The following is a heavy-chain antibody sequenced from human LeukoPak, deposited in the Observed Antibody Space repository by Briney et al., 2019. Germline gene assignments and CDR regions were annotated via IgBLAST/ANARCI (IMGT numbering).Heavy chain of an antibody. CDR3: AKDGADYYDSSGEYYFDY. V-gene: IGHV3-9*03. CDR2: ISWNSCSI. CDR1: GFTFDDYA. D-gene: IGHD3-22*01. J-gene: IGHJ4*02. Sequence: GGSLRLSCAASGFTFDDYAMHWVRQAPGKGLECVSGISWNSCSIGYADAVKGRFTISRDNAKNSLYLQMNSLRAEDMALYYCAKDGADYYDSSGEYYFDYWGQGTLVTVSS.